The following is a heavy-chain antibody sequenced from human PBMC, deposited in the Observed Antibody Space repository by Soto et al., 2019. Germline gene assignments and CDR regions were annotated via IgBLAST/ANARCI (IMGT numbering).Heavy chain of an antibody. V-gene: IGHV1-69*13. CDR1: GCTFSSYA. CDR2: IIPIFGTA. CDR3: ARRYDSSGYYWYHLDD. D-gene: IGHD3-22*01. J-gene: IGHJ4*02. Sequence: SVKVSCKASGCTFSSYAISWVRQAPGQGLEWMGWIIPIFGTANYAQKFQGRVTITADESTSTAYMELSSLRSEDTAVYYCARRYDSSGYYWYHLDDWGQGNLVTVSS.